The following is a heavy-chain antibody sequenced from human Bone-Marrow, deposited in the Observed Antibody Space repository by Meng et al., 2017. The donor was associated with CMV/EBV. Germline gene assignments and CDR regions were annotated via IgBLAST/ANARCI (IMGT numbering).Heavy chain of an antibody. J-gene: IGHJ3*02. CDR3: ARGRIVDAVVVPAAIRENAFDI. CDR2: ISSSSSYI. Sequence: GGSLRLSCAASGFTFSSYWMSWVRQAPGKGLEWVSSISSSSSYIYYADSVKGRFTISRDNAKNSLYLQMNSLRAEDTAVYYCARGRIVDAVVVPAAIRENAFDIWGQGPMVTVSS. D-gene: IGHD2-2*02. CDR1: GFTFSSYW. V-gene: IGHV3-21*01.